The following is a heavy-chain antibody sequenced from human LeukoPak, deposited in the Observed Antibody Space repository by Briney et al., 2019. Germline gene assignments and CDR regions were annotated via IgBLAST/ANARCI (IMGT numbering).Heavy chain of an antibody. CDR3: ARQTGSGLFILP. V-gene: IGHV4-39*01. D-gene: IGHD3/OR15-3a*01. Sequence: WVRQPPGKGLEWIGSIYYSGNTYYNASLKSQVSISIDTSKNQFSLRLTSVTAADTAVYYCARQTGSGLFILPGGQGTLVTVS. J-gene: IGHJ4*02. CDR2: IYYSGNT.